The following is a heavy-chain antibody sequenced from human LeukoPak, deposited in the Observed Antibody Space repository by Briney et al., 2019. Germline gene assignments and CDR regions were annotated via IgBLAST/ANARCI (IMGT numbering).Heavy chain of an antibody. D-gene: IGHD6-6*01. J-gene: IGHJ3*02. CDR1: GGSFSISY. Sequence: SETLSLTCGVSGGSFSISYWSWIRQPPGKGLEWIGQIYHSGGANYNPSLRSRVTISVDTSKNQFSLKLSSVTAADTAVYYCARFQQLADAFDIWGQGTMVTVSS. CDR2: IYHSGGA. V-gene: IGHV4-34*01. CDR3: ARFQQLADAFDI.